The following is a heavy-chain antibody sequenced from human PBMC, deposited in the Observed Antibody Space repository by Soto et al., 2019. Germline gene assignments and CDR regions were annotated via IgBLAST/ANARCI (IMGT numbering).Heavy chain of an antibody. CDR3: ASVRAAVTRWCDP. D-gene: IGHD6-13*01. CDR2: IIPIFGPT. CDR1: GGTFRSYA. J-gene: IGHJ5*02. V-gene: IGHV1-69*06. Sequence: QVQLVQSGAEVKKPGSSVKVSCKASGGTFRSYAFSWVRQAPGQGLEWMGGIIPIFGPTNYAQNFQGRVTITADKSTSTAYMELSSLRSEDTAVYYCASVRAAVTRWCDPWGQGTLVTVSS.